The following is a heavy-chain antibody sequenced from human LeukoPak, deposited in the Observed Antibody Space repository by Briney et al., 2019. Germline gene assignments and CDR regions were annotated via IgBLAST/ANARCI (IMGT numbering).Heavy chain of an antibody. J-gene: IGHJ4*02. CDR1: GFIFSSYS. CDR3: AREYSGYVPDY. V-gene: IGHV3-21*01. Sequence: GGSLRLSCAASGFIFSSYSMNWVRQAPGKGPEWVSSISDTSSHIYYADSVKGRFTVSRDNARNSLYLQMNSLGVEDTAVYYCAREYSGYVPDYWGQGTLVTVSS. D-gene: IGHD5-12*01. CDR2: ISDTSSHI.